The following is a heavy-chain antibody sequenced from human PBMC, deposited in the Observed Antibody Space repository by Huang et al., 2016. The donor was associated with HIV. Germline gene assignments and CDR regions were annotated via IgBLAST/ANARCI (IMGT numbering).Heavy chain of an antibody. Sequence: VQLVQSGAEVKKPGESLKISCKGSGYSFSSYWLAWVRQMPGKGLEWMGIIFPDDSDTTYSPSVEGQVTISADKSIGTAYLKWSSLKASDTAMYYWARRFSSSSGYFDYWGQGSLVTVSS. D-gene: IGHD6-6*01. J-gene: IGHJ4*02. V-gene: IGHV5-51*01. CDR3: ARRFSSSSGYFDY. CDR2: IFPDDSDT. CDR1: GYSFSSYW.